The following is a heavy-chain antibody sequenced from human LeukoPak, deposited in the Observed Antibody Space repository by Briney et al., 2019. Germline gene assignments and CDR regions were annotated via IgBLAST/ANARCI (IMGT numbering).Heavy chain of an antibody. CDR2: IYYSGST. CDR1: GGSISSSSYY. J-gene: IGHJ3*02. Sequence: PSETLSLTCTVSGGSISSSSYYWGWIRQPPGKGLEWIGSIYYSGSTYYNPSLKSRVTISVDTSKNQFSLKLSSVTAADTAVYYCASSYYYGSSGYRVDAFDIWGQGTMVTVSS. CDR3: ASSYYYGSSGYRVDAFDI. V-gene: IGHV4-39*01. D-gene: IGHD3-22*01.